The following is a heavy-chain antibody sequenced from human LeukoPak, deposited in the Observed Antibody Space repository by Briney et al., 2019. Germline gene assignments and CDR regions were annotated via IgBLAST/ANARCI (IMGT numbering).Heavy chain of an antibody. CDR2: IYPGDSDT. CDR1: GYSFTSCW. D-gene: IGHD3-10*01. Sequence: GESLKISCKGSGYSFTSCWIGWVRQMPGKGLEWMGIIYPGDSDTRYSPSFQGQVTISADKSISTAYLQWSSLKASDTAMYYCASLRVVRGVILRFDYWGQGTLVTVSS. CDR3: ASLRVVRGVILRFDY. V-gene: IGHV5-51*01. J-gene: IGHJ4*02.